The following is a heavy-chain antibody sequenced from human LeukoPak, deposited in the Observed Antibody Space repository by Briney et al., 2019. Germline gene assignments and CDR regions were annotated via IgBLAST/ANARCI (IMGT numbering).Heavy chain of an antibody. Sequence: GGSLRLSCAASGFTFSSYAMHWVRQAPGKGLEWVAVISYDGSNKYYADSVKGRFTISRDNSKNTLYLQMNSLRAEDTAVYYCAREISVTIFGVVIVSRNWFDPWGQGTLVTVSS. CDR2: ISYDGSNK. V-gene: IGHV3-30-3*01. CDR1: GFTFSSYA. CDR3: AREISVTIFGVVIVSRNWFDP. J-gene: IGHJ5*02. D-gene: IGHD3-3*01.